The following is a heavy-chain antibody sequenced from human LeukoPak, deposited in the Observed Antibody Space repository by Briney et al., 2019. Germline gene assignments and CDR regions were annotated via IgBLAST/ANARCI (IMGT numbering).Heavy chain of an antibody. Sequence: KPSETLSLTCTVSGGSISSYYWSWIRQPPGKGLEWIGYIYYSGSTNYNPSLKSRVTISVDTSKNQFSLQLNSVTPEDTAVYYCARDYYDSSGMKNYYYYMDVWGKGTTVTVSS. J-gene: IGHJ6*03. D-gene: IGHD3-22*01. V-gene: IGHV4-59*12. CDR1: GGSISSYY. CDR3: ARDYYDSSGMKNYYYYMDV. CDR2: IYYSGST.